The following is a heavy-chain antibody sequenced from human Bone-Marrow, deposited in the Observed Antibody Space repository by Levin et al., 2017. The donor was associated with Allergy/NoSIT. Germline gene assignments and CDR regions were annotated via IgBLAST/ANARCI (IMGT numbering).Heavy chain of an antibody. J-gene: IGHJ6*02. CDR2: ISYDGSNK. Sequence: GGSLRLSCAASGFTFSSYGMHWVRQAPGKGLEWVAVISYDGSNKYYADSVKGRFTISRDNSKNTLYLQMNSLRAEDTAVYYCAKVTVRGVIISHYGMDVWGQGTTVTVSS. V-gene: IGHV3-30*18. CDR1: GFTFSSYG. CDR3: AKVTVRGVIISHYGMDV. D-gene: IGHD3-10*01.